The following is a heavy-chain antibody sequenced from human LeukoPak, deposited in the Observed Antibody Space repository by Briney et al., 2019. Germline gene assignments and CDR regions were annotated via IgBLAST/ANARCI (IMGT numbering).Heavy chain of an antibody. CDR2: IYYGGNT. Sequence: PSETLSLTCTVSGGSIGSTSYYWGWIRQPPGKGLEWIGNIYYGGNTYYNPSLKSRVTISVDTSKNQFSLKLSSVTAADTAVFYCARLSSSSWVDYWGQGTLVTVSS. V-gene: IGHV4-39*01. CDR1: GGSIGSTSYY. J-gene: IGHJ4*02. D-gene: IGHD6-13*01. CDR3: ARLSSSSWVDY.